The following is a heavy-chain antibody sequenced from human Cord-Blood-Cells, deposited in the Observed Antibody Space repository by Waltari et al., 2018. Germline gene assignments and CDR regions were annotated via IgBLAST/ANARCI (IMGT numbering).Heavy chain of an antibody. V-gene: IGHV4-4*02. Sequence: QVQLQESGPGLVKPSGTLSLTCAVSGGSIRSSNWWSWVRQPPGKGLGWIGEIYHSGSTNYNPSLKSRVTISVDKSKNQFSLKLSSVTAADTAVYYCARNPYDYVWGSSLDYWGQGTLVTVSS. CDR3: ARNPYDYVWGSSLDY. D-gene: IGHD3-16*01. CDR2: IYHSGST. J-gene: IGHJ4*02. CDR1: GGSIRSSNW.